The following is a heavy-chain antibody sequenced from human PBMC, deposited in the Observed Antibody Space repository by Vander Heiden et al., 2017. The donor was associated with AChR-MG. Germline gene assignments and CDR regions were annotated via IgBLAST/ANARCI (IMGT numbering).Heavy chain of an antibody. V-gene: IGHV4-34*01. CDR2: INRGGNT. CDR3: ARGNIVVAIRGKPARWFDP. CDR1: GSSLSGYY. D-gene: IGHD3-22*01. Sequence: QVQLQQWGAGLLKPSETLSLTCSVYGSSLSGYYWSWIRQPPGKGLEWIGEINRGGNTNYNSSLESRVAISIDTSKDQFSLNLTSVTAADTAVYYCARGNIVVAIRGKPARWFDPWGQGTLVTVSS. J-gene: IGHJ5*02.